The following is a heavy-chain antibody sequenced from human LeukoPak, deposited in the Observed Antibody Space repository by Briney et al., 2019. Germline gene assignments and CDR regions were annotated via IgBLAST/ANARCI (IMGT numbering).Heavy chain of an antibody. CDR2: INHSGST. D-gene: IGHD3-3*01. CDR1: GGSFSGYY. CDR3: ARTIPKLINYDFWSGPPQISYYMDV. J-gene: IGHJ6*03. Sequence: SETLSLTCAVYGGSFSGYYWSWIRQPPGKGLEWIGEINHSGSTNYNPSLKSRVTISVDTSKNQFSLKLSSVTAADTAVYYCARTIPKLINYDFWSGPPQISYYMDVWGKGTTVTVSS. V-gene: IGHV4-34*01.